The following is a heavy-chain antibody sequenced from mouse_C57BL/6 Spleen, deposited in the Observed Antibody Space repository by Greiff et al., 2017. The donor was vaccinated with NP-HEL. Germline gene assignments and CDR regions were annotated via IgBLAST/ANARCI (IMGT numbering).Heavy chain of an antibody. V-gene: IGHV1-42*01. CDR3: ARKGYGDYFDY. CDR2: INPSTGGT. D-gene: IGHD2-2*01. Sequence: VQLKESGPELVKPGASVKISCKASGYSFTGYYMNWVKQSPEKSLEWIGEINPSTGGTTYNQKFKAKATLTVDKSSSTAYMQLSSLTSEDSAVYYCARKGYGDYFDYWGQCTTLTVSS. CDR1: GYSFTGYY. J-gene: IGHJ2*01.